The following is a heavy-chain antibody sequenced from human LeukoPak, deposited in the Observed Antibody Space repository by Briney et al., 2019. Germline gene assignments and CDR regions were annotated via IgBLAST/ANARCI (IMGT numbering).Heavy chain of an antibody. V-gene: IGHV1-69*13. CDR1: GGTFSDYA. Sequence: SVKVSCKASGGTFSDYAIHWVRQAPGQGLEWMGGIIPIFGTANYAQKFQGRVTITADESTSTAYMELSSLRSEDTAVYYCARGRLASYWYFDLWGRGTLVTVSS. CDR3: ARGRLASYWYFDL. J-gene: IGHJ2*01. CDR2: IIPIFGTA. D-gene: IGHD6-19*01.